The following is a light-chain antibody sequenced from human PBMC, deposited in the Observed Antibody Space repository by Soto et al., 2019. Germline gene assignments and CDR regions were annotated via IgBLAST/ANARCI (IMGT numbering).Light chain of an antibody. Sequence: DIQMTQSPSTLSASVGDRVTITCRASQSISSKLAWYQQKPGKAPKLLIYKASSLESGVPSRFSGSESGTEFTRTISSLQPDDFATYYCQQYDNFFWTFGQGTKVEDK. CDR2: KAS. J-gene: IGKJ1*01. V-gene: IGKV1-5*03. CDR1: QSISSK. CDR3: QQYDNFFWT.